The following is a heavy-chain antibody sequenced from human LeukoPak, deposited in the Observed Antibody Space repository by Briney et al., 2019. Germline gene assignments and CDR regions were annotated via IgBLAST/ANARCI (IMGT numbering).Heavy chain of an antibody. CDR1: GFTFSSYW. Sequence: GGSLRLSCAASGFTFSSYWMSWVRQAPGKGLEWVANIKQDGSEKYYVDSVKGRFTISRDNAKNSLYLQMNSLRAEDTAVYYCAREPGYCSSTSCATYYFDYWGQGTLVTVSS. CDR3: AREPGYCSSTSCATYYFDY. V-gene: IGHV3-7*01. CDR2: IKQDGSEK. J-gene: IGHJ4*02. D-gene: IGHD2-2*01.